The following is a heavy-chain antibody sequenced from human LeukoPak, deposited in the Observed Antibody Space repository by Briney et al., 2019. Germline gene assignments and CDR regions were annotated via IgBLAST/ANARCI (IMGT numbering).Heavy chain of an antibody. CDR2: IYYSGNT. CDR1: GGSISSSSSY. D-gene: IGHD6-13*01. CDR3: ARLGSSSWAPKDY. Sequence: SETLSLTCTVSGGSISSSSSYWGWIRQPPGKGLEWIGSIYYSGNTYYNTSLKSRVTISVDTSKNQFSLKLSSVTAADTAVYYCARLGSSSWAPKDYWGQGTLVTVSS. V-gene: IGHV4-39*07. J-gene: IGHJ4*02.